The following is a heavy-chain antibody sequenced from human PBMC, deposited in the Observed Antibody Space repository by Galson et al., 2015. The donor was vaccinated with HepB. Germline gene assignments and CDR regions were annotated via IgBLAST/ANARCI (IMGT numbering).Heavy chain of an antibody. Sequence: SLRLSCAASGFTFSLYGMHWVRQAPGKGLEWVAVISHDGDRKHYADSVKGRFTISSDSSRNTVSLQMNSLGAEDTALYYCAKDLSGTACDYWGQGTLVTVSS. CDR1: GFTFSLYG. CDR3: AKDLSGTACDY. V-gene: IGHV3-30*18. J-gene: IGHJ4*02. D-gene: IGHD1-1*01. CDR2: ISHDGDRK.